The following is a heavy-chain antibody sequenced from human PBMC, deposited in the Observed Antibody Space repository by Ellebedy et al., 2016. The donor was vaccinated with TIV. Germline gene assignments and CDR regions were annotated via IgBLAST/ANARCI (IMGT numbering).Heavy chain of an antibody. Sequence: GESLKISCEASGIIVSDYFMNWVRQAPGKGLEWVSVLYPDAKTNYTDSVNGRFIVSRDSSKNNLYLQMNSLKAEDTAVYYWARDPGGGGDFGDNWFDPWGQGTLVTVSS. V-gene: IGHV3-66*01. J-gene: IGHJ5*02. CDR1: GIIVSDYF. CDR2: LYPDAKT. CDR3: ARDPGGGGDFGDNWFDP. D-gene: IGHD2-21*01.